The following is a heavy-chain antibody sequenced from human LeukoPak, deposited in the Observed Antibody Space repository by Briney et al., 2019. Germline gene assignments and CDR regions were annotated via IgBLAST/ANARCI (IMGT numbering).Heavy chain of an antibody. CDR2: ISGSGGST. D-gene: IGHD2-2*01. CDR1: GFTFSSYA. V-gene: IGHV3-23*01. Sequence: GSLRLSCAASGFTFSSYAMSWVRQAPGSGLAWVSAISGSGGSTYYADSVKGRFTISRDNSKNTLYLQMNNLRAEDTAVYFXXXXXXXTSCIGDSYYGMDVWGQGTTVTVSS. J-gene: IGHJ6*02. CDR3: XXXXXXTSCIGDSYYGMDV.